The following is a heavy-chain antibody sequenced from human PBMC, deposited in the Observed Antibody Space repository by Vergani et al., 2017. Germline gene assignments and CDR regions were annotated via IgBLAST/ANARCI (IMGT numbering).Heavy chain of an antibody. CDR1: GYTFTSYA. CDR3: ARDPAGWGRYYFDY. V-gene: IGHV1-3*01. CDR2: INAGNGNT. D-gene: IGHD2-21*02. J-gene: IGHJ4*02. Sequence: QVQLVQSGAEVKKPGASVKVSCKASGYTFTSYAMHWVRQAPGQRLEWMGWINAGNGNTKYSQKFPGRVTITRDTSESTAYMELSSLRSEDTAVYYCARDPAGWGRYYFDYWGQGTLVTVSS.